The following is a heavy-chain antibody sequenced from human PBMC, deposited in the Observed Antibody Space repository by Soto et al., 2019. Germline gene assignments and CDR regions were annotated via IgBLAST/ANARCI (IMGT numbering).Heavy chain of an antibody. V-gene: IGHV2-5*02. D-gene: IGHD5-12*01. CDR3: AHRSRGYAYYFDQ. Sequence: QITLKESGPTLVKPTQTLTLTCSFSGFSPSPRGVGVGWIRQPPGQALEGRALIFWDDDKWYSPSLRSRLTITADTSTNQVVLTMTNMDRVDTATYYCAHRSRGYAYYFDQGGQGTRVTVSA. J-gene: IGHJ4*02. CDR1: GFSPSPRGVG. CDR2: IFWDDDK.